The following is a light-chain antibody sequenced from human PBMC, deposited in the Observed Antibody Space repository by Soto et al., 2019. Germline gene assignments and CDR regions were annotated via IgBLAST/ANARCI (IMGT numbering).Light chain of an antibody. CDR1: QSVSSN. CDR3: QQHNNWPLT. V-gene: IGKV3-15*01. Sequence: EIVMTLSPATLSVSPGERATLSCRASQSVSSNLAWYQQKPGQAPRLLMYGISTRATGIPARFSGSGSGTEFTLTISSLQSEDFAIYYCQQHNNWPLTFGGGTKVEIK. CDR2: GIS. J-gene: IGKJ4*01.